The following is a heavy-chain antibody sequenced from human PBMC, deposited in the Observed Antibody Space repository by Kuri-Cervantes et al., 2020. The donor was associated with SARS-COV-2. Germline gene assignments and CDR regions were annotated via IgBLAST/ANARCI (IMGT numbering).Heavy chain of an antibody. CDR1: GGTFSSYA. CDR2: IIPIFGTA. V-gene: IGHV1-69*13. CDR3: ARDRRGATRPDAFDI. D-gene: IGHD3-10*01. J-gene: IGHJ3*02. Sequence: SVQVSCKASGGTFSSYAISWVRQAPGQGLEWMGGIIPIFGTANYAQKFQGRVTITADESTSTAYMELSSLRSEDTAVYYCARDRRGATRPDAFDIWGQGTMVTVSS.